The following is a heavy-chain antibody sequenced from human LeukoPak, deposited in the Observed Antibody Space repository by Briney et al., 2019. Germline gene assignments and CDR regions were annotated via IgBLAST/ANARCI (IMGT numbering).Heavy chain of an antibody. V-gene: IGHV4-34*01. CDR3: AREKYSGYAD. J-gene: IGHJ4*02. CDR1: GGSFSGYF. CDR2: INHSGDT. Sequence: SETLSLTCAVYGGSFSGYFWSWIRQSPGKGLEWIGEINHSGDTNYNPSLKSRVTISVDTSKNQFSLKLSSVTAADTAVYYCAREKYSGYADWGQGTLVTVSS. D-gene: IGHD5-12*01.